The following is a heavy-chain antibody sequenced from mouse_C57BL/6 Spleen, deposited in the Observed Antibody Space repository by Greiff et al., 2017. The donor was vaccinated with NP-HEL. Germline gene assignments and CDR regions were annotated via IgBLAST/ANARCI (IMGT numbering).Heavy chain of an antibody. V-gene: IGHV1-58*01. CDR1: GYTFTSYG. J-gene: IGHJ1*03. D-gene: IGHD1-1*01. CDR2: IYIGNGYT. CDR3: ARCHYYGSSHWYFDV. Sequence: EVKLMESGAELVRPGSSVKMSCKTSGYTFTSYGINWVKQRPGQGLEWIGYIYIGNGYTEYNEKFKGKATLTSDTSSSTAYMQLSSLTSEDSAIYVCARCHYYGSSHWYFDVWGTGTTVTVSS.